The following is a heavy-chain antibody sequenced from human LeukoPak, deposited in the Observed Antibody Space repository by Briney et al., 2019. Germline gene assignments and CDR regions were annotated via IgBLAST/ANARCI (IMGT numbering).Heavy chain of an antibody. J-gene: IGHJ4*02. V-gene: IGHV3-15*04. CDR2: IASKTDGGTT. CDR1: GFTFSSYS. CDR3: TTGIRGD. Sequence: GGSLRLSCAASGFTFSSYSMNWVRQAPGKGLEWVGRIASKTDGGTTDYAAPVKGRFTISRDDSKNTLFLQMNSLKTEDTAVYYCTTGIRGDCGQGTLVTVSS.